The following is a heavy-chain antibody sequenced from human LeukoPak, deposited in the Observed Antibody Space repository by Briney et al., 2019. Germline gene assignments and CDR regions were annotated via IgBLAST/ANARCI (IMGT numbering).Heavy chain of an antibody. V-gene: IGHV3-9*01. CDR2: ISWNSGSI. CDR1: GFTFDDYP. CDR3: AKDIALYGFHYFDY. J-gene: IGHJ4*02. Sequence: HPGGSLRLSCAASGFTFDDYPMHGARQAPGKALEGVSGISWNSGSIGYADSVKGRFTISRDNAKNSLYLQMNSLRAEDTALYYCAKDIALYGFHYFDYWGQGTLVTVSS. D-gene: IGHD4-17*01.